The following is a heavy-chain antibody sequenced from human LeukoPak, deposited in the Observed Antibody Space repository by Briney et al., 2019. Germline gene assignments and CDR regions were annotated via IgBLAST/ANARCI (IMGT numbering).Heavy chain of an antibody. CDR2: IYYSGST. V-gene: IGHV4-39*01. J-gene: IGHJ4*02. CDR1: GGSISSSSYY. Sequence: PSETLSLTCTVSGGSISSSSYYWGWIRQPPGKELEWIGSIYYSGSTYYNPSLKSRVTISVDTSKNQFSLKLSSVTAADTAVYYCARLRRVFSSGYSYFDYWGQGTLVTVSS. D-gene: IGHD6-19*01. CDR3: ARLRRVFSSGYSYFDY.